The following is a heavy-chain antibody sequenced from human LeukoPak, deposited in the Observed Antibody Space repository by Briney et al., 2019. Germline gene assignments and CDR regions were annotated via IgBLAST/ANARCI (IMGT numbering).Heavy chain of an antibody. CDR3: AKDGALLRWPVYYFDY. J-gene: IGHJ4*02. CDR2: ISGSGGST. V-gene: IGHV3-23*01. CDR1: GFTFSSYG. Sequence: PGRSLRLSCAASGFTFSSYGMHWVRQAPGKGLEWVSAISGSGGSTYYADSVKGRFTISRDNSKNTLYLQMNSLRAEDTAVYYCAKDGALLRWPVYYFDYWGQGTLVTVSS. D-gene: IGHD4-23*01.